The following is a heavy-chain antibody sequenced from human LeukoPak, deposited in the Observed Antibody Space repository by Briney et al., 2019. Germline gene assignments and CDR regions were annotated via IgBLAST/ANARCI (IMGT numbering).Heavy chain of an antibody. D-gene: IGHD3-22*01. CDR2: IRYDGSNK. J-gene: IGHJ4*01. CDR3: ATLPYSYDSSGSYYFDY. CDR1: GFIFNSYG. Sequence: PGGSLRLSCAASGFIFNSYGMHWVRQAPGKGLEWVAFIRYDGSNKYYADSVKGRFTISRDNSKNTLYLQMNSLRVEDTAVYYCATLPYSYDSSGSYYFDYWGQEPWSPSPQ. V-gene: IGHV3-30*02.